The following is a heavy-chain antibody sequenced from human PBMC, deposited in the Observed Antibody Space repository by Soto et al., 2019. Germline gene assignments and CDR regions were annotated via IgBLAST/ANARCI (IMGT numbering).Heavy chain of an antibody. J-gene: IGHJ6*03. V-gene: IGHV1-18*01. D-gene: IGHD3-10*01. CDR2: ISAYNGNT. Sequence: QVQLVQSGAEVKKPGASVKVSCKASGYTFTSYGISWVRQAPGQGLEWMGWISAYNGNTNYAQKLQVRVTMTTETSTSTAYLELRSLRSDDTAVYYCASSSRPYDYGSGSYSLGYYYMDVWGKGTTVTVSS. CDR3: ASSSRPYDYGSGSYSLGYYYMDV. CDR1: GYTFTSYG.